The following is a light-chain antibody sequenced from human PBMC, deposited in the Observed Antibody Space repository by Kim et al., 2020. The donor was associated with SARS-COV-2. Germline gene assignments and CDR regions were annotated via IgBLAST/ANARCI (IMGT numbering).Light chain of an antibody. V-gene: IGLV6-57*02. CDR2: GDS. CDR1: GGSIANNY. J-gene: IGLJ3*02. Sequence: FMLTQPHSVSESPGKTVTISCTGSGGSIANNYVQWYQQRPGSAPTTVIYGDSQRPSGVPYRFSGSIDSSSNSAYLTISGLETEDEADYYCQSYNGNDLMCGGGTQLTVL. CDR3: QSYNGNDLM.